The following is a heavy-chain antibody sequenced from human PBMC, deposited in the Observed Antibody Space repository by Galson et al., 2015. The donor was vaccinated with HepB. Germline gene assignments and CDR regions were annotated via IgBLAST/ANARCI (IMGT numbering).Heavy chain of an antibody. CDR3: ARDLTDYGDPSGFDY. V-gene: IGHV3-74*01. J-gene: IGHJ4*02. D-gene: IGHD4-17*01. Sequence: SLRLSCAASGFTFSSYWMHWVRHAPGKGLVWVSRINSDGSSTSYADSVKGRFTISRDNAKNTLYLQMNSLRAEDTAVYYCARDLTDYGDPSGFDYWGQGTLVTVSS. CDR1: GFTFSSYW. CDR2: INSDGSST.